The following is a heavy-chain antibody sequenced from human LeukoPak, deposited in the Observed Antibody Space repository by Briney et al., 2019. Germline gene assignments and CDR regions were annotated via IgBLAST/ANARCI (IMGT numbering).Heavy chain of an antibody. CDR3: ARGSTSHHWHRGL. J-gene: IGHJ2*01. Sequence: PSETLSLTCTASGDSISTSYWSWIRQPPGKRLEWIGYINYSGSTNYNPSLKSRVTISVDTSKNQFSLNLSSVTAADTAVYYCARGSTSHHWHRGLWGRGTLVTVSS. D-gene: IGHD1/OR15-1a*01. CDR2: INYSGST. CDR1: GDSISTSY. V-gene: IGHV4-59*01.